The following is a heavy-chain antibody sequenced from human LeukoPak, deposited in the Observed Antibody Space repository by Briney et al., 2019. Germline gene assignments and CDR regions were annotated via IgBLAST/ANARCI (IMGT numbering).Heavy chain of an antibody. CDR2: IYYSGST. CDR3: ARGGGDYYDFWSGYYSPYYYMDV. D-gene: IGHD3-3*01. Sequence: SETLSLTCTVYGGSFSGDYWSWLRQPPGKGLEWIGYIYYSGSTNYNPSLKSRVTISVDTSKDQFSLKLSSVTAADTAVYYCARGGGDYYDFWSGYYSPYYYMDVWGKGTTVTVSS. V-gene: IGHV4-59*01. J-gene: IGHJ6*03. CDR1: GGSFSGDY.